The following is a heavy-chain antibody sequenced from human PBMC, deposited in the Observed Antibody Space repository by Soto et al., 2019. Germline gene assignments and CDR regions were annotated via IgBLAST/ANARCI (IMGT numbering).Heavy chain of an antibody. CDR1: GFTFSSYS. Sequence: GGSLRLSCAASGFTFSSYSMNWVRQAPGKGLEWVSSISSSSSYIYYADSVKGRFTISRDNAKNSLYLQMNSLRAEDTAVYYCARDSPSSDILTGYPLFDYWGQGTLVTVSS. CDR3: ARDSPSSDILTGYPLFDY. D-gene: IGHD3-9*01. V-gene: IGHV3-21*01. CDR2: ISSSSSYI. J-gene: IGHJ4*02.